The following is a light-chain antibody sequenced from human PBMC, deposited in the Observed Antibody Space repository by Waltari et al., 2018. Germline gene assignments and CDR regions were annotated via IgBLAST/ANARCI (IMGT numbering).Light chain of an antibody. V-gene: IGKV3-20*01. CDR3: QHYLRLPVT. CDR1: QSVTRA. Sequence: EIVLTQSPGTLSLSQGESATLSCRTSQSVTRALAWCQQKPGQAPRLLIYGASNRATGIPDRFSGSGSGTDFSLTISSLEPEDFAVYYCQHYLRLPVTFGQGTKVEVK. J-gene: IGKJ1*01. CDR2: GAS.